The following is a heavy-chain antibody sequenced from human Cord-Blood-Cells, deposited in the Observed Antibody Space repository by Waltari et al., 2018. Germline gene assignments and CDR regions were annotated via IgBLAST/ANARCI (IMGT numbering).Heavy chain of an antibody. D-gene: IGHD6-13*01. CDR1: GGSISSSSYY. Sequence: QLQLQESGPGLVKPSETLSLPCPVSGGSISSSSYYWGWIRQPPGKGLEWIGSIYYRGSTYYNPSLKSRVTISVDTSKNQFSLKLSSVTAADTAVYYCARQYSSSWYYFDYWGQGTLVTVSS. CDR3: ARQYSSSWYYFDY. CDR2: IYYRGST. V-gene: IGHV4-39*01. J-gene: IGHJ4*02.